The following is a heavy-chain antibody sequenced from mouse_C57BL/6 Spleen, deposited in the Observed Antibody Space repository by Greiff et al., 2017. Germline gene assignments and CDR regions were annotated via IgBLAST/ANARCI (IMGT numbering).Heavy chain of an antibody. CDR3: ARSGIHFDY. CDR1: GYAFTNYL. Sequence: QVQLQQSGAELVRPGTSVKVSCKASGYAFTNYLIEWVKQRPGQGLEWIGVINPGSGGTNYNEKFKGKATLTADKSSSTAYMQRSSLTSEDSAVYFCARSGIHFDYWGQGTTRTVSS. D-gene: IGHD3-1*01. CDR2: INPGSGGT. J-gene: IGHJ2*01. V-gene: IGHV1-54*01.